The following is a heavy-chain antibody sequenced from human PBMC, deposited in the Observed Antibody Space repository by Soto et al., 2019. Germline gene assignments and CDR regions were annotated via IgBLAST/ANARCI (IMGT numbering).Heavy chain of an antibody. V-gene: IGHV3-21*01. D-gene: IGHD5-18*01. CDR1: GFTFSSYS. Sequence: GGSLRLSCAASGFTFSSYSMNWVRQAPGKGLDWVSSISSSSSYIYYADSVKGRFTISRDNAKNSLYLQMNSLGAEDTAVYYCARDVGSAMVTVFDYWGQGTLVTVSS. J-gene: IGHJ4*02. CDR2: ISSSSSYI. CDR3: ARDVGSAMVTVFDY.